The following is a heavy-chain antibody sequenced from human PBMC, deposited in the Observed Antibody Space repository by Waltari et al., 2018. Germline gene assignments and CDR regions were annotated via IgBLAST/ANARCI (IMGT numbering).Heavy chain of an antibody. CDR2: ISDDGSNK. CDR1: GFTFSSYA. Sequence: QVQLVESGGGVVQPGRSLRLSCAASGFTFSSYAMHWVRQAPGKGLEWVAGISDDGSNKYYADSVKGRFTISRDNSKNTLYLQMNSLRAEDTAVYYCARDGYSSSWYSIDYWGQGTLVTVSS. CDR3: ARDGYSSSWYSIDY. V-gene: IGHV3-30-3*01. D-gene: IGHD6-13*01. J-gene: IGHJ4*02.